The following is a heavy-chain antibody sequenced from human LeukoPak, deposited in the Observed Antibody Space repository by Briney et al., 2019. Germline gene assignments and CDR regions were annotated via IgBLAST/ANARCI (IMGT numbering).Heavy chain of an antibody. Sequence: ASVKVSCTASGGTFSSYAISWVRQAPGQGLEWMGRIIPILGIANYAQKFQGRATITADKSTSTAYMELSSLRSEDTAVYYCARGRIAMTRNTDYWGQGTLVTVSS. CDR3: ARGRIAMTRNTDY. J-gene: IGHJ4*02. CDR1: GGTFSSYA. V-gene: IGHV1-69*04. CDR2: IIPILGIA. D-gene: IGHD5-18*01.